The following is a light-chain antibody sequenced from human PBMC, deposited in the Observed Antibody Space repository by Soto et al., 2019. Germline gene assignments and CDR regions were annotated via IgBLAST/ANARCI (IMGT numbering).Light chain of an antibody. J-gene: IGKJ1*01. CDR3: QQYSRAPLT. CDR1: QSVTDNY. Sequence: SPATLSLSPGERATLSCRASQSVTDNYLAGDQQKPGQAPRXXISGASSRTSGIPDMFSASGAVTDFTLTSSRLDPEDFAVYYCQQYSRAPLTFGQGTKVDIK. CDR2: GAS. V-gene: IGKV3-20*01.